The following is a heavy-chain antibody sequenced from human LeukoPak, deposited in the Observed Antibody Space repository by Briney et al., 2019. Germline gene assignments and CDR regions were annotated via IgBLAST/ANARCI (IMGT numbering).Heavy chain of an antibody. D-gene: IGHD4-17*01. J-gene: IGHJ5*02. Sequence: PGGSLRLSCAASGITFSDYHMSWIRQAPGKGLEWVSAIHTSGDTCYADSVKGRFTISRDTSKNTLYLQINSLRVEDTAVYYCIVFGDSNHWGQGTLVTVSS. CDR2: IHTSGDT. CDR1: GITFSDYH. CDR3: IVFGDSNH. V-gene: IGHV3-53*01.